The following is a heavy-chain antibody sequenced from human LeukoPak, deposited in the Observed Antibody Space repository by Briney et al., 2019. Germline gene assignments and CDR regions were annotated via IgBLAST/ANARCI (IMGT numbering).Heavy chain of an antibody. CDR1: GFTFSSYA. J-gene: IGHJ4*02. D-gene: IGHD5-18*01. CDR2: ISYDGSNK. V-gene: IGHV3-30-3*01. Sequence: GRSLRLSCAASGFTFSSYAMHWVRQAPGKGLEWVAVISYDGSNKYYADSVKGRFTISRDNSKNTLYLQMNSLRAEDTAVYYCARDDHVDTAMGDIDYWGQGILVTVSS. CDR3: ARDDHVDTAMGDIDY.